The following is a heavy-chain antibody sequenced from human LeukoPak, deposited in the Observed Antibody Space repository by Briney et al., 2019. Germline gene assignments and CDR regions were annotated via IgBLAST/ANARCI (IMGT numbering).Heavy chain of an antibody. CDR1: GGSISSSSYY. J-gene: IGHJ4*02. CDR3: AASGYSTRWYYYDL. CDR2: IYYSGSS. Sequence: SETLSLTCTVSGGSISSSSYYWGWIRQPPGKGLEWIGSIYYSGSSYYTPSLKSRLTISVDTSKDQFSLKLTSVTAADTAVYYCAASGYSTRWYYYDLWGQGTLVTVSS. D-gene: IGHD2-8*01. V-gene: IGHV4-39*01.